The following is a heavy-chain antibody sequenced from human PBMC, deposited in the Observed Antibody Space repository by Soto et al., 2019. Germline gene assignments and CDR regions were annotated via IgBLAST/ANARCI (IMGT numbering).Heavy chain of an antibody. Sequence: SETLSLTCPVSGGSIRSYYWSWIRQPPGKGLEWVGYIYNSGGTNYNPSLRSRVTISVDTSKNQFSLKLGSVTAADTAVYYCARGGAPYNWFDPWGQGTLVTVSS. CDR3: ARGGAPYNWFDP. J-gene: IGHJ5*02. D-gene: IGHD3-16*01. V-gene: IGHV4-59*01. CDR1: GGSIRSYY. CDR2: IYNSGGT.